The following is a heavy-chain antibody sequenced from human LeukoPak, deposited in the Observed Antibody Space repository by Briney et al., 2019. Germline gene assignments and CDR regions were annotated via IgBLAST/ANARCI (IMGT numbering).Heavy chain of an antibody. CDR1: GFTFSSYA. CDR3: AKDVTYSSKTSYFDY. CDR2: ISGSGGIT. J-gene: IGHJ4*02. D-gene: IGHD4-11*01. V-gene: IGHV3-23*01. Sequence: GGSLRLSCAASGFTFSSYAMNWVRQAPGKGLEWVPLISGSGGITYFADSVKGRFTISRDTSKNTVYLQMNSLRAEDTAVYYCAKDVTYSSKTSYFDYWGQGTLVTVSS.